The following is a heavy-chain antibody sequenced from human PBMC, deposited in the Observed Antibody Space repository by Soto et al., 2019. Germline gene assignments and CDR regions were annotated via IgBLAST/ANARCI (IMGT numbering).Heavy chain of an antibody. CDR1: GGSFSGYY. V-gene: IGHV4-34*01. J-gene: IGHJ4*02. CDR3: ARSPLRGAARLSYFDL. Sequence: ASETLSLTCAVYGGSFSGYYWSWIRQPPGKGLEWIGEINHSGSTNYIPSLTSRVTISVDTSKNQFSLKLTFLTAADTAVYYCARSPLRGAARLSYFDLWGLGTPVTVSS. CDR2: INHSGST. D-gene: IGHD6-6*01.